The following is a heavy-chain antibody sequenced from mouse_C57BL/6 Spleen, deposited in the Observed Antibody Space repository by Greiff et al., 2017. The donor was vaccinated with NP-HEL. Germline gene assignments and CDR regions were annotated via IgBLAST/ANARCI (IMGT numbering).Heavy chain of an antibody. CDR2: IYPGDGDT. CDR1: GYAFSSYW. Sequence: LVESGAELVKPGASVKISCKASGYAFSSYWMNWVKQRPGKGLEWIGQIYPGDGDTNYNGKFKGKATLTADKSSSTAYMQLSSLTSEDSAVYFCARHGNYGVDYWGQGTTLTVSS. D-gene: IGHD2-1*01. CDR3: ARHGNYGVDY. J-gene: IGHJ2*01. V-gene: IGHV1-80*01.